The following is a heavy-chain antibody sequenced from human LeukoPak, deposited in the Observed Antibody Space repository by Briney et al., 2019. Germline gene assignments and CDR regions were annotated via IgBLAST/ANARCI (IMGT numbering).Heavy chain of an antibody. CDR1: GFTFSSYG. J-gene: IGHJ4*02. D-gene: IGHD2-2*01. Sequence: GGTLRLSCAASGFTFSSYGMSWVRQAPGKGLEWVSAISGSGGSTYYADSVKSRFTISRDNSKNTLYLQMNSLRAEDTAVYYCAKAGYCSSTSCYGVGYWGQGTLVTVSS. CDR3: AKAGYCSSTSCYGVGY. V-gene: IGHV3-23*01. CDR2: ISGSGGST.